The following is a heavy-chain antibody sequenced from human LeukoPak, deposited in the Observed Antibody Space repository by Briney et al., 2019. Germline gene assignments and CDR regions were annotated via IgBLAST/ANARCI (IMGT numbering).Heavy chain of an antibody. CDR3: AKSYDSSGYYSWAFDL. CDR1: GFTFSNYA. Sequence: GGSLRLSCAASGFTFSNYAMSWVRQAPGKGLEWVSPISGSGVSTYYADSVKGRVTISRDNSKNTLYLQMNNLRAEDTAVYYCAKSYDSSGYYSWAFDLWGQGTMVTVSS. CDR2: ISGSGVST. J-gene: IGHJ3*01. V-gene: IGHV3-23*01. D-gene: IGHD3-22*01.